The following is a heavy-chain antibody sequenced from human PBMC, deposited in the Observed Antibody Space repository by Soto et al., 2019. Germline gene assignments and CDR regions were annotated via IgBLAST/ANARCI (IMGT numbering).Heavy chain of an antibody. CDR2: ISWNSAVI. Sequence: GGSLRLSCAASGFRFGSYAMHWVRQVPGKGLEWVSGISWNSAVIDYADSVKGRFTISRDNAKNSLYLQMNSLRVEDTAFYYCAKDHTEPSTALDPWGQGTLVTVSS. D-gene: IGHD1-1*01. CDR3: AKDHTEPSTALDP. V-gene: IGHV3-9*01. CDR1: GFRFGSYA. J-gene: IGHJ5*02.